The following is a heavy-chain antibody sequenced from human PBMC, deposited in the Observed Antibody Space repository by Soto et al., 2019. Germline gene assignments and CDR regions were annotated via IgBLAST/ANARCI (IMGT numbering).Heavy chain of an antibody. CDR3: ARDLGVALATLTLDS. CDR2: ITTSSSFR. CDR1: GFTFSTYS. V-gene: IGHV3-21*02. Sequence: EVQLVESGGGLVKPGGSLRLSCVASGFTFSTYSMNWVRQAPGKGQEWVADITTSSSFRFYADSMKGRFTISRDDAKNSLYLQMNSLRVEDTGVYYCARDLGVALATLTLDSWGQGTLVTVSS. J-gene: IGHJ4*02. D-gene: IGHD2-15*01.